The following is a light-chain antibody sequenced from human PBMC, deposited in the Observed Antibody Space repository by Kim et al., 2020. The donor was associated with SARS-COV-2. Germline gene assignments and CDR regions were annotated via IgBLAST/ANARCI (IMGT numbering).Light chain of an antibody. V-gene: IGKV4-1*01. Sequence: EIVMTQSPDSLAVSLGERATINCKSSQSFLSSSNNKNYLAWYQHKPGQPPKLLIYWASTRESGVPDRFSGSGSGTDFTLTISSLQAEDVAVYYCQQYYDSPWTFGQGTKVDIK. J-gene: IGKJ1*01. CDR2: WAS. CDR1: QSFLSSSNNKNY. CDR3: QQYYDSPWT.